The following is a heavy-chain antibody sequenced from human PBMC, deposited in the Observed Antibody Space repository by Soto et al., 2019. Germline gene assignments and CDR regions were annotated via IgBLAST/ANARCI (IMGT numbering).Heavy chain of an antibody. J-gene: IGHJ4*02. D-gene: IGHD4-4*01. CDR1: GLKFSDAW. CDR2: IKSKGGGETK. CDR3: AWDNSGRFRTDH. Sequence: EVQLVESGGGLVKPGDSLRLSCAVSGLKFSDAWMNWVRQAPGKGLEWVGRIKSKGGGETKDYAAPVKGRFAISRDDSRDTLCLPMNGMKIADTGVYDCAWDNSGRFRTDHWGQGTLVTVS. V-gene: IGHV3-15*07.